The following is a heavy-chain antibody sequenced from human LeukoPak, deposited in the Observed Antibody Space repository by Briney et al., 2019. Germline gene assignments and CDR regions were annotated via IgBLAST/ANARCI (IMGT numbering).Heavy chain of an antibody. CDR2: ISAYNGYT. CDR1: GYIFTSFG. CDR3: ARDPSLIVGATISFFDY. D-gene: IGHD1-26*01. J-gene: IGHJ4*02. Sequence: ASVKVSCKASGYIFTSFGVTWVRQAPGQGLEWMGWISAYNGYTNYIQKLQGRVSMTTDTSTSTAYMELRSLRSDDTAVYYCARDPSLIVGATISFFDYWGQGTLVAVSS. V-gene: IGHV1-18*01.